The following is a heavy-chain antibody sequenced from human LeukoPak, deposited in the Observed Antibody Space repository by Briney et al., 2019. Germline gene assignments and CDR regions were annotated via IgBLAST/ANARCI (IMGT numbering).Heavy chain of an antibody. Sequence: VASVKVSCKASGYTFTSYGISWVRQAPGQGLEWMGWISAYNGNTNYAQKPQGRVTMTTDTSTSTAYMELRSLRSDDTAVYYCARVGIPYCGGDCYLGYWGQGTLVTVSS. J-gene: IGHJ4*02. CDR3: ARVGIPYCGGDCYLGY. CDR2: ISAYNGNT. CDR1: GYTFTSYG. D-gene: IGHD2-21*02. V-gene: IGHV1-18*01.